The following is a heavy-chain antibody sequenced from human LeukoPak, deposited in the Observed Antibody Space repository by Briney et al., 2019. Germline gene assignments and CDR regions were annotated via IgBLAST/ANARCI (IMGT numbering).Heavy chain of an antibody. Sequence: ASVKVSCKASGYTFTSYGISWVRQAPGQGLEWMGWISGYNGNTNYAQNLQGRVTMTTDTSTSTVYMELRSLRSDDTAVYYCARKVPNDSSGYYYRGQFDPWGQGTLVTVSS. CDR1: GYTFTSYG. J-gene: IGHJ5*02. CDR3: ARKVPNDSSGYYYRGQFDP. V-gene: IGHV1-18*01. D-gene: IGHD3-22*01. CDR2: ISGYNGNT.